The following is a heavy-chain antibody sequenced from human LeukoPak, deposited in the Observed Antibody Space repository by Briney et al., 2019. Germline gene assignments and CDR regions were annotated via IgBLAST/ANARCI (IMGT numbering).Heavy chain of an antibody. D-gene: IGHD3-10*01. Sequence: ASVKVSCKASGYTFTSYYMHWVRQAPGQGLEWMGIINPSGGSTSYAQKFQGRVTMTRDTSTSTVYMELSSLRSEDTAVYYCASSPLTMYGSGRAFGYWGQGTLVTVSS. CDR2: INPSGGST. J-gene: IGHJ4*02. CDR1: GYTFTSYY. CDR3: ASSPLTMYGSGRAFGY. V-gene: IGHV1-46*01.